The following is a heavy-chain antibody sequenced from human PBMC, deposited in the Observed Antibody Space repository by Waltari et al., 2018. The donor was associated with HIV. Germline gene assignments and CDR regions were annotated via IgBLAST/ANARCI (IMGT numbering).Heavy chain of an antibody. J-gene: IGHJ6*02. CDR1: FSNYG. D-gene: IGHD6-13*01. CDR3: VKEHQYSHSWYSYYGMDV. Sequence: FSNYGMSWVRQAPGKGLEWVSTISGSGGSTYYADSVKGRFTVSRDNSKNTLYLQMNSLRAEDTAVYFCVKEHQYSHSWYSYYGMDVWGQGTTVTVSS. CDR2: ISGSGGST. V-gene: IGHV3-23*01.